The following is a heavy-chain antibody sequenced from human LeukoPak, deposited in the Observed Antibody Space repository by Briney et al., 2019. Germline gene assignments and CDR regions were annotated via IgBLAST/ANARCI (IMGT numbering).Heavy chain of an antibody. CDR2: INHNAEMI. V-gene: IGHV3-48*02. J-gene: IGHJ4*02. Sequence: GGSLRLSCAASGFPFGSYVMSWVRQAPGKGLEWIAYINHNAEMIFYPDFVEGRFTISRDNAKSSLYLQMNALRYEDTAIYYCARDHDWAFDLWGQGTLVTVSS. D-gene: IGHD3-9*01. CDR1: GFPFGSYV. CDR3: ARDHDWAFDL.